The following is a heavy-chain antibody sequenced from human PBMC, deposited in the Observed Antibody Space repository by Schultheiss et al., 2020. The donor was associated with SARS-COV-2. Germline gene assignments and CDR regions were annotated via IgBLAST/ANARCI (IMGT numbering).Heavy chain of an antibody. CDR2: IKQDGSEK. CDR1: GFTFSSYG. CDR3: ARDVVWYLVSGLEYYYYGMDV. D-gene: IGHD6-13*01. V-gene: IGHV3-7*01. J-gene: IGHJ6*02. Sequence: GGSLRLSCAASGFTFSSYGMHWVRQAPGKGLEWVANIKQDGSEKYYVDSVKGRFTISRDNAKNSLYLQMNSLRAEDTAVYYCARDVVWYLVSGLEYYYYGMDVWGQGTTVTVSS.